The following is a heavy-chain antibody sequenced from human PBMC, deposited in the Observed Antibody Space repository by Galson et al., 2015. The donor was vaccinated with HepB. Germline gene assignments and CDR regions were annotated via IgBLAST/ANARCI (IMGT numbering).Heavy chain of an antibody. J-gene: IGHJ3*02. CDR3: ARHQYSRHPSRASDI. V-gene: IGHV5-51*01. CDR1: GYSFTTYW. CDR2: IYPRDSDT. Sequence: QSGAEVKKPGESLKISCKGSGYSFTTYWIAWVRQMPGKGLEWTGIIYPRDSDTRYSPSFQGQVTMSVDKSITTAYLQWSSLKATDTAMYYCARHQYSRHPSRASDIWGQGTMVSVSS. D-gene: IGHD3-22*01.